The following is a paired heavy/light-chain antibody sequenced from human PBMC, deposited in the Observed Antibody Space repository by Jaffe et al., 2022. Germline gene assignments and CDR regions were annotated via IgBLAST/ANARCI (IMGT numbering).Light chain of an antibody. CDR2: GVS. V-gene: IGKV3-20*01. CDR3: QHYGNSLYT. Sequence: EIVLTQSPGTLSLSPGERATLSCRANQSLITNYLAWYQQKPGQAPRPLIYGVSTRATGIPDRFSGSGSGTDFTLTISRLEPEDFAVYYCQHYGNSLYTFGQGTNLEIK. CDR1: QSLITNY. J-gene: IGKJ2*01.
Heavy chain of an antibody. D-gene: IGHD1-1*01. V-gene: IGHV4-59*13. J-gene: IGHJ6*03. CDR3: ARSALDRSGSYYSYYYYMDV. Sequence: QVQLQESGPGLVKPSETLSLTCSVSGGSMRTYYWTWIRQAPGKGLEWIGQIYSSGSTNYNPSLKSRVTISVDTSKNQFSLKLTSVTAADTAVYYCARSALDRSGSYYSYYYYMDVWGKGTTVTVSS. CDR2: IYSSGST. CDR1: GGSMRTYY.